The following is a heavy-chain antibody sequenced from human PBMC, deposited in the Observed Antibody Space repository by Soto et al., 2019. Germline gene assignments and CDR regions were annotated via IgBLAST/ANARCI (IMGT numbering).Heavy chain of an antibody. Sequence: ASVKVSCKASGYTFTSYGITWVRQAPGQGLEWMGWISPYNGNAIYAQTLQGRVTLTRDTSTSTAYMELRSLRSDDTAMYYCARDLDITMVREPFDLWGQGTLVTVSS. CDR1: GYTFTSYG. CDR2: ISPYNGNA. J-gene: IGHJ5*02. D-gene: IGHD3-10*01. CDR3: ARDLDITMVREPFDL. V-gene: IGHV1-18*01.